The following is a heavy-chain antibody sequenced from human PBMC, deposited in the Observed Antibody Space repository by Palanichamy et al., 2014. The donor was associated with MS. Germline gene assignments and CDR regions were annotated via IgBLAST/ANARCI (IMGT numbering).Heavy chain of an antibody. Sequence: QLQLQESGPGLVKPSETLSLICTVSGGSFNSPLHHWVWVRQPPGKGLEWIGSVHYRGSTYYNPSLKSRVAISVDTSKSQFSLGLTSMTAADTAVYYCARFGELGTGDDALDVWGQGTMVTVSS. D-gene: IGHD3-16*01. J-gene: IGHJ3*01. V-gene: IGHV4-39*07. CDR3: ARFGELGTGDDALDV. CDR2: VHYRGST. CDR1: GGSFNSPLHH.